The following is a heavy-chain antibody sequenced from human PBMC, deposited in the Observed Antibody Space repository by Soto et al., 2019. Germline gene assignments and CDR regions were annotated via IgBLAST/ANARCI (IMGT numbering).Heavy chain of an antibody. CDR1: GGTFSSYA. Sequence: QVQLVQSGAEVKKPGSSVKVSCKASGGTFSSYAISWVRQAPGQGFEWMGGIIPIFGTANYAQKFQGRVTITADESTSTAYMELSSLRSEDTAVYYCARGGTGGYYDSSGYFDYWGQGTLVTVSS. D-gene: IGHD3-22*01. CDR2: IIPIFGTA. CDR3: ARGGTGGYYDSSGYFDY. J-gene: IGHJ4*02. V-gene: IGHV1-69*01.